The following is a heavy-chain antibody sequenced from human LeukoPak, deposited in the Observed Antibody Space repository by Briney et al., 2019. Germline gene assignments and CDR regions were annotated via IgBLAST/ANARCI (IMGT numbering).Heavy chain of an antibody. CDR2: INPNSGGT. J-gene: IGHJ4*02. CDR3: ARDMGYDFWSGNYPILDY. CDR1: GYTSTGYY. Sequence: AASVKVSCKASGYTSTGYYMHWVRQAPGQGPEWMGWINPNSGGTNYAQKFQGRVTMTRDTSISTAYMELSRLRSDDTAVYYCARDMGYDFWSGNYPILDYWGQGTLVTVSS. V-gene: IGHV1-2*02. D-gene: IGHD3-3*01.